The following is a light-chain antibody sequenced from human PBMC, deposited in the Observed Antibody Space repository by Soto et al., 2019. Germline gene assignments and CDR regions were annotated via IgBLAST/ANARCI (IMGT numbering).Light chain of an antibody. CDR2: GAS. V-gene: IGKV1-8*01. CDR3: QQYYNYPYT. CDR1: QDISSY. J-gene: IGKJ2*01. Sequence: AIRMTQSPSSFSASTGERVTITCRASQDISSYLAWYRQKPGKAPKLLIYGASTLQSGVPSRFSGSGSGTDFTLTISNLQSEDFATYYCQQYYNYPYTFGQGTKLEIK.